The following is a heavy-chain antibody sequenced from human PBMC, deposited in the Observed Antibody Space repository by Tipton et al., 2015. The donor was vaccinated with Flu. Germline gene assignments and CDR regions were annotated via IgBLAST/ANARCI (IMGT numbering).Heavy chain of an antibody. CDR2: ISAYTGGT. D-gene: IGHD3-10*01. V-gene: IGHV1-18*01. CDR3: AGRLFGFGEGGMDG. J-gene: IGHJ6*02. Sequence: QVQLVQSGAEVKKPGASVKVSCEAYGYSLTSYGISWVRQATGQGLEWMGWISAYTGGTNYAQTFKGRISMTTDTSTTTVYMELGNLRSDDTAFYYCAGRLFGFGEGGMDGWGQGVMVTVSS. CDR1: GYSLTSYG.